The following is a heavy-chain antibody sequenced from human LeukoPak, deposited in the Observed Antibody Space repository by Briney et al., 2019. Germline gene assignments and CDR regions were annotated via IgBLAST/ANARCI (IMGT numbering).Heavy chain of an antibody. CDR1: GYSFTRHW. V-gene: IGHV5-51*01. CDR2: IYPADPNT. D-gene: IGHD4-11*01. CDR3: ARLLAPSISYDAFDI. J-gene: IGHJ3*02. Sequence: GESLKISCKGSGYSFTRHWIAWVRQMPGKGLEWMGIIYPADPNTRYSPSFQGQVTFSADKSINTAYLQWSSLKASDTAMYYCARLLAPSISYDAFDIWGQGTMVTVSS.